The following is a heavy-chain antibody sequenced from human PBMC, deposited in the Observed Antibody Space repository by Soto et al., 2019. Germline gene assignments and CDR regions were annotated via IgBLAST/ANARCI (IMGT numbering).Heavy chain of an antibody. CDR1: GGSVSSGSYY. V-gene: IGHV4-61*01. CDR2: IYYSGST. Sequence: QVQLQESGPGLVKPSETLSLTCTVSGGSVSSGSYYWSWIRQPPGKGLEWIGYIYYSGSTNYNPSLKSRVTISVDTSKHQFSLKLSSVTAADTAVYYCARGHHYDFWSGFEYNWFDPWGQGTLVTVSS. CDR3: ARGHHYDFWSGFEYNWFDP. D-gene: IGHD3-3*01. J-gene: IGHJ5*02.